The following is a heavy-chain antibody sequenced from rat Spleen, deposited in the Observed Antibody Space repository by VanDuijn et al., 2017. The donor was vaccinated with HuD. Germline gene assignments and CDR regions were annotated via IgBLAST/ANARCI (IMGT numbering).Heavy chain of an antibody. CDR2: IWNTGAT. CDR3: ARAHTTGIRDWLAY. J-gene: IGHJ3*01. CDR1: GFSLTTYN. Sequence: QVQLKESGPGLVQPSQTLSLSCTVAGFSLTTYNVHWLRQPPGKGLEWMGVIWNTGATRYISALKSRLSISKDTSKSQVFLKMKSLQTEDTATYYCARAHTTGIRDWLAYWGQGTLVTVSS. D-gene: IGHD1-9*01. V-gene: IGHV2-41*01.